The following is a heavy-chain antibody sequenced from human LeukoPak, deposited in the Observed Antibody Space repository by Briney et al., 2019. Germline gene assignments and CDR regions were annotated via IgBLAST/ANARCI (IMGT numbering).Heavy chain of an antibody. CDR2: VNNDGSAT. J-gene: IGHJ4*02. Sequence: GGSLRLSCAASRFIFTNYWIHWVRQAPGKGLVWVSHVNNDGSATSYADSVRGRFTISRDSAKNTVYLHMNSLRVEDTVVYYCTSFFETNWGQGTLVTVSS. CDR3: TSFFETN. D-gene: IGHD2/OR15-2a*01. V-gene: IGHV3-74*01. CDR1: RFIFTNYW.